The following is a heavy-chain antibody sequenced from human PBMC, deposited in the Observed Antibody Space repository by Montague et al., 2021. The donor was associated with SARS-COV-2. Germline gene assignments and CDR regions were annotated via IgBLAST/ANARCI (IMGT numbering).Heavy chain of an antibody. CDR1: GFSLSTSGMC. D-gene: IGHD1-26*01. CDR2: IDWXDDK. J-gene: IGHJ3*02. CDR3: ARIWGATRGDAFDI. Sequence: PALVKPTQTLTPTCTFSGFSLSTSGMCVSWIRQPQGKALEWLALIDWXDDKYYSTSLKTRLTISKDTSKNQVVLTMTNMDPVDTATYYCARIWGATRGDAFDIWAQGTMVTVSS. V-gene: IGHV2-70*01.